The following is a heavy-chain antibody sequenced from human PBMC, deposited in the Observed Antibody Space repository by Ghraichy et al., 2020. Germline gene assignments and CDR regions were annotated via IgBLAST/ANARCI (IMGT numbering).Heavy chain of an antibody. CDR2: LIPIFGTA. CDR3: AVAAAGPGTSYYYYYGMDV. D-gene: IGHD1-7*01. CDR1: GGTFSSYA. J-gene: IGHJ6*02. Sequence: SVKVSCKASGGTFSSYAISWVRQAPGQGLEWMGGLIPIFGTAHSAQKFQGRVTITADESTSTAYMELSSLRSEDTAVYYCAVAAAGPGTSYYYYYGMDVWGQGTTVTVSS. V-gene: IGHV1-69*13.